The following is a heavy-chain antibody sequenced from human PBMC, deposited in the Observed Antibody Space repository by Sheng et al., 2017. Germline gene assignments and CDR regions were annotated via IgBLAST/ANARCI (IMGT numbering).Heavy chain of an antibody. Sequence: QVQLVQSGAEVKKPGASVKVSCKASGYTFTSYGISWVRQAPGQGLEWMGWISAYNGNTNYAQKLQGRVTMTTDTSTSTAYMELRSLRSDDTAVYYCARDQGVIVVDTLPLDAFDIWGQGTMVTVSS. CDR1: GYTFTSYG. J-gene: IGHJ3*02. CDR2: ISAYNGNT. CDR3: ARDQGVIVVDTLPLDAFDI. D-gene: IGHD3-22*01. V-gene: IGHV1-18*01.